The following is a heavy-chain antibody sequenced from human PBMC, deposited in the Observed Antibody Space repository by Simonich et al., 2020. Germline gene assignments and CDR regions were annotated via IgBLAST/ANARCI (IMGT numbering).Heavy chain of an antibody. D-gene: IGHD5-12*01. Sequence: QVQLQESGPGLVKPSETLSLTCTVSGGSISSYYWSWIRQPPGKVLGGIGYIYYSGIPNYNPSLKSRVTIPVDTSKNQFSLKLSSVTAADTAVYYCARHDRWLQFYFDYWGQGTLVTVSS. J-gene: IGHJ4*02. V-gene: IGHV4-59*08. CDR1: GGSISSYY. CDR2: IYYSGIP. CDR3: ARHDRWLQFYFDY.